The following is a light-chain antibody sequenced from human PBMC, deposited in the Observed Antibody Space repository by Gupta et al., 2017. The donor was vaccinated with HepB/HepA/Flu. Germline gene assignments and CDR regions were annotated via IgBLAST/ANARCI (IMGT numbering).Light chain of an antibody. CDR1: QSISAN. CDR2: GIS. CDR3: QQYNNWPLT. J-gene: IGKJ4*01. Sequence: DIVMTQSPVTLSVSPGETATLYCRASQSISANFAWYQQRPGQAPRLLVYGISTRASGIPARFSGSGSGAEFTLSISNLQSEDSALYFCQQYNNWPLTFGGGTQVEVK. V-gene: IGKV3-15*01.